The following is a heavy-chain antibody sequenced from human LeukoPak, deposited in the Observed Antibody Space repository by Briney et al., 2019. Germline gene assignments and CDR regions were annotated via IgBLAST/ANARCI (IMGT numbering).Heavy chain of an antibody. V-gene: IGHV4-59*01. Sequence: NPSETLSLTCTVSGGSISSYYWSWIRQPPGKGLEWIGYIYYSGSTNYNPSLKSRVTISVDTSKNQFSLKLSSVTAADTAVYYCARDHRYGNHPGRYYYYGMDVWGQGTTVTVSS. CDR2: IYYSGST. J-gene: IGHJ6*02. CDR1: GGSISSYY. D-gene: IGHD4-11*01. CDR3: ARDHRYGNHPGRYYYYGMDV.